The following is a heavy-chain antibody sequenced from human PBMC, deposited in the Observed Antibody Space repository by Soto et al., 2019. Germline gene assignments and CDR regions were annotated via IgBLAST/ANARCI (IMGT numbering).Heavy chain of an antibody. V-gene: IGHV3-53*01. D-gene: IGHD3-22*01. CDR3: AKIESRFYYDSSGYYPFDD. CDR2: SDSGGST. Sequence: HPGGSLRLSCEVSGFSVTANYMSWVRQAPGKGLEWVSVSDSGGSTYYIDSVKGRFSISRDNSKNTVYLQMNSLRAEDTAVYYCAKIESRFYYDSSGYYPFDDWGRGTLVTVSS. CDR1: GFSVTANY. J-gene: IGHJ4*02.